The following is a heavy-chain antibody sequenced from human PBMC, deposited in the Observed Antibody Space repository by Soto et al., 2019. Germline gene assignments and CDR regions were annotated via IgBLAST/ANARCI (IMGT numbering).Heavy chain of an antibody. V-gene: IGHV3-23*01. CDR3: ARRSSGWYFDY. CDR2: ISGSGGST. D-gene: IGHD6-19*01. Sequence: EVQLLESGGGLVQPGGSLRLSCAASGFTFSSYAMSLVRQAPGKGLEWVSAISGSGGSTHYADSVKGRFTISRDNSKNTLYLQMNSLRAEDTAVYYCARRSSGWYFDYWGQGTLVTVSS. J-gene: IGHJ4*02. CDR1: GFTFSSYA.